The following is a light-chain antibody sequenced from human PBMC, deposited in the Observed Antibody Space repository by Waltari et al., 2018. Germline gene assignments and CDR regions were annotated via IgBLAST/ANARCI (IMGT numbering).Light chain of an antibody. CDR1: KLGDKY. Sequence: SYELPQPPSVSVSPGQTASITCPGDKLGDKYACWYQQNPGQSPVLVIYQDSKRPPGIPERFSGSNAGNTATLTISGTQAMDEADYYCQAWDSSTVVFGGGTKLTVL. CDR2: QDS. J-gene: IGLJ2*01. CDR3: QAWDSSTVV. V-gene: IGLV3-1*01.